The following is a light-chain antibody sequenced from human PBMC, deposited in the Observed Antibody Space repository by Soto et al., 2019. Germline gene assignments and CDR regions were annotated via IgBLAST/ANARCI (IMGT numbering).Light chain of an antibody. V-gene: IGKV3-11*01. J-gene: IGKJ4*01. CDR1: QTVRSS. Sequence: EIVLTQSPATLSLSPGERVTLSCRATQTVRSSLAWYQQKPGQAPRLIIYEASNRATGIPARFSGSGSGTDFTPSISSLEPEDFAVYYCQQHIGWPLTFGGGTKVEI. CDR3: QQHIGWPLT. CDR2: EAS.